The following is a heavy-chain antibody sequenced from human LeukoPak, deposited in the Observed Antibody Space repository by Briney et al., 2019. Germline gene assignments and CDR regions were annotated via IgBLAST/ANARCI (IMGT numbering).Heavy chain of an antibody. CDR3: ARHKDGGTYPLDY. CDR1: GGSFSAYYWY. V-gene: IGHV4-34*01. CDR2: INHSGST. J-gene: IGHJ4*02. D-gene: IGHD1-26*01. Sequence: SETLSLTCAVYGGSFSAYYWYWSWIRQPPGKGLEWIGEINHSGSTNYNPSLKSRVTISLDMSKNQFSLKLSSVTAADTAVYYCARHKDGGTYPLDYWGQGTLVTVSS.